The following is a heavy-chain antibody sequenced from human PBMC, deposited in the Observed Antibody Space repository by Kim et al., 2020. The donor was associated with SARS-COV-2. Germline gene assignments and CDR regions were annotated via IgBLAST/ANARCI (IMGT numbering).Heavy chain of an antibody. J-gene: IGHJ6*02. CDR2: IIPIFGTA. CDR3: ARGRGNDFWSGYSQYYYYGMDV. CDR1: GGTFSSYA. D-gene: IGHD3-3*01. Sequence: SVKVSCKASGGTFSSYAISWVRQAPGQGLEWMGGIIPIFGTANYAQKFQGRVTITADESTSTAYMELSSLRSEDTAVYYCARGRGNDFWSGYSQYYYYGMDVWGQGTTVTVSS. V-gene: IGHV1-69*13.